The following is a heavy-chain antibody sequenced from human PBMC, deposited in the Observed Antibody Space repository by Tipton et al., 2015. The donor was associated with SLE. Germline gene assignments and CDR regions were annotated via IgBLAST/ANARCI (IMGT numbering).Heavy chain of an antibody. Sequence: TLSLTCSVSAVSMTGSYWSWIRQPPGKGLEWIGYIYYTGTTHYNPSLKSRVTFSVDTSKNQFSLRLSSVTAADTAMFYCASGTLEWSHEPDYWGQGTLVTVSS. CDR1: AVSMTGSY. CDR2: IYYTGTT. D-gene: IGHD3-3*01. V-gene: IGHV4-59*12. CDR3: ASGTLEWSHEPDY. J-gene: IGHJ4*02.